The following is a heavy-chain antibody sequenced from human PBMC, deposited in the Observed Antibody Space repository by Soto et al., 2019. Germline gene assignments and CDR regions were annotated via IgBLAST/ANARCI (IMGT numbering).Heavy chain of an antibody. D-gene: IGHD3-9*01. V-gene: IGHV5-51*01. CDR1: GYTFTDYW. CDR2: IYPGDSKT. CDR3: ARHQVGYFDKDFYYYGMDV. J-gene: IGHJ6*02. Sequence: PGESLKISCRGSGYTFTDYWIVWVRQMPGKGLEWMGVIYPGDSKTKYSPSFQGQVTLSADKSITTAYLQWSGLKASDTAVYYCARHQVGYFDKDFYYYGMDVWGQGTTVTVYS.